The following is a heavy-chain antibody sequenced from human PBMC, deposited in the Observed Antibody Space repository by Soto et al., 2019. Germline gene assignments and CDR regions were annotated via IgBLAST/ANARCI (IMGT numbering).Heavy chain of an antibody. CDR3: MLGSGWKDFDY. V-gene: IGHV4-39*01. J-gene: IGHJ4*02. D-gene: IGHD3-22*01. Sequence: SETLSLTCTVSGDSISSNSYYWGWIRQPPGKGLEWIGNIYYSGSTYYNPSLKSRVTISVDTSKNQFSLKLSSVAAADTAVYYCMLGSGWKDFDYWGQGTLVTVSS. CDR1: GDSISSNSYY. CDR2: IYYSGST.